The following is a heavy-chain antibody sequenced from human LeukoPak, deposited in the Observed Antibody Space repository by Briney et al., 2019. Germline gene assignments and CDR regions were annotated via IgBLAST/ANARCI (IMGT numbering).Heavy chain of an antibody. V-gene: IGHV4-39*07. CDR3: AREFSSIGNYYYYMDV. Sequence: KPSETLSLTCSVSGFSLTSTNYYWAWLRQPPGRGLEWVGTIFNSGTTYYNTSLKSRLTISLDTSQNQFSLKLASVTAADTATYYCAREFSSIGNYYYYMDVWGQGTTVTVSS. CDR1: GFSLTSTNYY. J-gene: IGHJ6*03. D-gene: IGHD6-13*01. CDR2: IFNSGTT.